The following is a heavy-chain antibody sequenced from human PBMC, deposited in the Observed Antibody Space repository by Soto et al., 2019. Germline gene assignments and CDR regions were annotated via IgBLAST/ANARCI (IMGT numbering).Heavy chain of an antibody. Sequence: QVQLVQSGAEVKKPGSSVKVSCKASGGTFSSYAISWVRQAPGQGLEWMGGIIHISGTANYAQKFQGRVTISADESTSTAYMELSSRRSEDTAVYYCARSQGSSTSLEIYYYYYYGMDVWGQGTTVTVSS. J-gene: IGHJ6*02. CDR3: ARSQGSSTSLEIYYYYYYGMDV. V-gene: IGHV1-69*01. CDR2: IIHISGTA. CDR1: GGTFSSYA. D-gene: IGHD2-2*01.